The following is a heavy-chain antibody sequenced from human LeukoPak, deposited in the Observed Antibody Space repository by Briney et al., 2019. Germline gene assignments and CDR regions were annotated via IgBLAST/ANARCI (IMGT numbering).Heavy chain of an antibody. V-gene: IGHV3-53*05. CDR3: AKIEEMATISDY. D-gene: IGHD5-24*01. Sequence: GGSLRLSCAASGFTVSSYYMSWVRQAPGKGLEWVSVIYSGGVIYYADSVKGRFTISRDNSKNMLYLQMNSLRAEDTAVYYCAKIEEMATISDYWGQGTLVTVSS. CDR2: IYSGGVI. J-gene: IGHJ4*02. CDR1: GFTVSSYY.